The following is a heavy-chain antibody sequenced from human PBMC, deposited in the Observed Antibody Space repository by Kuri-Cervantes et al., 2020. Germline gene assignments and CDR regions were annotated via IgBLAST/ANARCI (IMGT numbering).Heavy chain of an antibody. CDR1: GFTFSSYS. CDR2: ISSSSSTI. V-gene: IGHV3-48*02. J-gene: IGHJ4*02. Sequence: GESLKISCAASGFTFSSYSMNWVRQAPGRGLEWVSYISSSSSTIYYADSVKGRFTISRDNAKNSLYLQMNSLRDEDTAVYYCARGESDIVVVPAANHKDYWGQGTLVTVSS. D-gene: IGHD2-2*01. CDR3: ARGESDIVVVPAANHKDY.